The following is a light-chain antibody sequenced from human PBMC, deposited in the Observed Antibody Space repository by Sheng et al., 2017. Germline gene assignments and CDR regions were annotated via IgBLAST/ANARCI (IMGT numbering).Light chain of an antibody. CDR3: AVWDDDLNIPV. CDR1: SSNVGSNY. Sequence: QSVLTQSPSASGTPGQRVTISCSGSSSNVGSNYVYWYQQLPGTAPRLLLYSDNQRPSGVPDRFSGSQSGTSASLAISGLLSEDEADYHCAVWDDDLNIPVFGGGTKLTVL. V-gene: IGLV1-47*02. CDR2: SDN. J-gene: IGLJ2*01.